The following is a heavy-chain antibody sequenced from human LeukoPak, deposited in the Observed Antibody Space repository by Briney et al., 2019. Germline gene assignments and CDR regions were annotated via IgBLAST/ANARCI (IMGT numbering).Heavy chain of an antibody. V-gene: IGHV4-4*07. D-gene: IGHD1-26*01. CDR2: IHSSGST. CDR1: GGSISSYY. CDR3: ARNLGSNWFDP. J-gene: IGHJ5*02. Sequence: SETLSLTCTVSGGSISSYYWSWIRQPAGKGLEWIGRIHSSGSTNYNPSLKSRVTMSLDASKNQFSLRLTSVTAADSAVYFCARNLGSNWFDPWGQGTLATVSS.